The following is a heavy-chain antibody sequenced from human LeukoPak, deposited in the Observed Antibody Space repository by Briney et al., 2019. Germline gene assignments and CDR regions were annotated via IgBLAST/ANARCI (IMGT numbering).Heavy chain of an antibody. CDR1: GYTFTVYY. J-gene: IGHJ6*03. CDR3: ARSNIVVVPAAIGGYYYYMDV. CDR2: INPNSGGT. V-gene: IGHV1-2*02. D-gene: IGHD2-2*02. Sequence: GASVKVSCKASGYTFTVYYMHWVRQAPGQGLEWMGWINPNSGGTNYAQKFQGRVTMTRDTSISTAYMELSRLRSDDTAVYYCARSNIVVVPAAIGGYYYYMDVWGKGTTVTVSS.